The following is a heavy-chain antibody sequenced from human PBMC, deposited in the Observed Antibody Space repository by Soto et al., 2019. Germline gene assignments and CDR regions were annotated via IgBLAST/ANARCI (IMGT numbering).Heavy chain of an antibody. CDR3: ARHASYYVSSGYFGTY. D-gene: IGHD3-22*01. CDR1: GYTFTNHW. J-gene: IGHJ4*02. Sequence: GESLKISCQGSGYTFTNHWITWVRQMPGKGLEWMGRINPSDSHTNYSPSVQGHVTMSVDKSISTAYLQWSSLKASDSAMYYCARHASYYVSSGYFGTYWGQGTLVTVS. V-gene: IGHV5-10-1*01. CDR2: INPSDSHT.